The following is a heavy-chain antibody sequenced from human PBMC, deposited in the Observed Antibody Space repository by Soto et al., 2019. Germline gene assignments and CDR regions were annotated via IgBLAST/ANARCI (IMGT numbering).Heavy chain of an antibody. V-gene: IGHV3-66*01. CDR1: GFTVSSNY. J-gene: IGHJ6*03. D-gene: IGHD3-3*01. CDR3: ARTPYYDFWSGYSAYYYYMDV. Sequence: GGSLRLSCAASGFTVSSNYMSWVRQAPGKGLEWVSVIYSGGSTYYADSVKGRFTISRDNSKNTLYLQMNSLRAEDTAVYYCARTPYYDFWSGYSAYYYYMDVWGKGTTVTVSS. CDR2: IYSGGST.